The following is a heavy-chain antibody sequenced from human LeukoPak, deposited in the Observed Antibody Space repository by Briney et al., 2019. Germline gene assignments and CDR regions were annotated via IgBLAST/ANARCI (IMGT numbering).Heavy chain of an antibody. J-gene: IGHJ4*02. V-gene: IGHV4-31*03. CDR2: IYYSGST. Sequence: SETLSLTCTVSGGSISSSSYYWGWIRQPPGKGLEWIGYIYYSGSTYYNPSLKSRVTISVDTSKNQFSLKLSSVTAADTAVYYCARTRKRAVTTIDYWGQGTLVTVSS. D-gene: IGHD4-17*01. CDR1: GGSISSSSYY. CDR3: ARTRKRAVTTIDY.